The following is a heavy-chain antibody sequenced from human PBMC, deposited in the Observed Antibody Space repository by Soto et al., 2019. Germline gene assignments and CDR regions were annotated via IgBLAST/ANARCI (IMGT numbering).Heavy chain of an antibody. CDR3: ARAKGLVTVTTSWFDP. D-gene: IGHD4-17*01. CDR1: GGSINSGDYY. V-gene: IGHV4-30-4*01. Sequence: QVQLQESGPGLVKPSQTLSLTCTVSGGSINSGDYYWSWIRQPPGKGLEWIGYIYYSGSTYYNPSLKRRGSISADTSKNQFSLKLSSVTAADTAVYYCARAKGLVTVTTSWFDPWGQGTLVTVSS. CDR2: IYYSGST. J-gene: IGHJ5*02.